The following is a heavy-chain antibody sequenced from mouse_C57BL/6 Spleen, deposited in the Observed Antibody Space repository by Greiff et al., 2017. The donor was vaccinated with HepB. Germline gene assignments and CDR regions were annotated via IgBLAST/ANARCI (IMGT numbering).Heavy chain of an antibody. CDR1: GYTFTSYW. CDR3: GYGSRTREYYFDY. J-gene: IGHJ2*01. V-gene: IGHV1-55*01. CDR2: IYPGSGST. Sequence: QVQLQQSGAELVKPGASVKMSCKASGYTFTSYWITWVKQRPGQGLEWIGDIYPGSGSTNYNEKFKSKATLTVDTSSSTAYMQLSSLSSEDSAVYYCGYGSRTREYYFDYWGQGTTLTVSS. D-gene: IGHD1-1*01.